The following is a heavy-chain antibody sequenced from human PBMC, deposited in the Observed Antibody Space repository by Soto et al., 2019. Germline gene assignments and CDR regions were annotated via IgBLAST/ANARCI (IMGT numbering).Heavy chain of an antibody. CDR1: GFTFSSYA. J-gene: IGHJ4*02. Sequence: GGSLRLSCAASGFTFSSYAMSWVRQAPGKGLEWVSAISGSGGSTYYADSVKGRFTISRDNSKNTLYLQMNSLRAEDTAVYYCAKVADVDTAMVTGELDYWGQGTLVTVSS. V-gene: IGHV3-23*01. CDR3: AKVADVDTAMVTGELDY. CDR2: ISGSGGST. D-gene: IGHD5-18*01.